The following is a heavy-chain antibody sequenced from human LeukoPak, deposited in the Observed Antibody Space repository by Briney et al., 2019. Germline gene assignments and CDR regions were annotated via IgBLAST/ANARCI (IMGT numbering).Heavy chain of an antibody. Sequence: GGSLRLSCAASGFTFSSYSMNWVRQAPGKGLEWVSSISSSSNYVYYTDSKKGRFTISRDNAKNSLYLQMNSLRAEDTAVYFCARTATAYCGGDCLGPFDPWGQGTLVTVSS. CDR2: ISSSSNYV. V-gene: IGHV3-21*01. D-gene: IGHD2-21*02. J-gene: IGHJ5*02. CDR3: ARTATAYCGGDCLGPFDP. CDR1: GFTFSSYS.